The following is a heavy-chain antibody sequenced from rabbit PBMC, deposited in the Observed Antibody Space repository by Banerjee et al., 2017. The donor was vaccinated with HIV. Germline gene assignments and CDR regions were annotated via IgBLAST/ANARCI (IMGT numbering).Heavy chain of an antibody. CDR3: ARDLDDVIGWNFGW. J-gene: IGHJ4*01. Sequence: QEQLEESGGDLVKPEGSLTLTCTASGFSFSGNYWICWVRQAPGKGLEWIACIYAGSSGSTAYASWAKGRFTISKTSSTTVTLQMSTLIAADTATYFCARDLDDVIGWNFGWWGPGTLVTVS. V-gene: IGHV1S45*01. CDR1: GFSFSGNYW. D-gene: IGHD4-1*01. CDR2: IYAGSSGST.